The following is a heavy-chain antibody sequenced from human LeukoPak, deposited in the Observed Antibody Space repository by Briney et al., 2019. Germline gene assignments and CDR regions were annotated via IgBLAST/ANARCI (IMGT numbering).Heavy chain of an antibody. CDR2: IYPGDSDT. CDR3: ARHGRGLRFGARDAFDI. V-gene: IGHV5-51*01. CDR1: GYKFTNYW. D-gene: IGHD5-12*01. J-gene: IGHJ3*02. Sequence: PGESLKISCKASGYKFTNYWIGWVRQMPGKGLEWMGIIYPGDSDTRYSPSFQGQVTISADKSISTAYLQWSSLKASDTAMYYCARHGRGLRFGARDAFDIWGQGTMVTVSS.